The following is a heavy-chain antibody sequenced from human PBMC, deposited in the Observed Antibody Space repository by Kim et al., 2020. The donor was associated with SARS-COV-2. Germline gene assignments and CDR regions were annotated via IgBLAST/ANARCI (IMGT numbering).Heavy chain of an antibody. D-gene: IGHD3-10*01. J-gene: IGHJ6*02. Sequence: GGSLRLSCAASGFTFDDYAMHWVRQAPGKGLEWVSGISWNSGSIGYADSVKGRFTISRDNAKNSLYLQMNSLRAEDTALYYCAKDIWLGLWSETHYYYYGMDVWGQGTTVTVSS. CDR2: ISWNSGSI. CDR3: AKDIWLGLWSETHYYYYGMDV. V-gene: IGHV3-9*01. CDR1: GFTFDDYA.